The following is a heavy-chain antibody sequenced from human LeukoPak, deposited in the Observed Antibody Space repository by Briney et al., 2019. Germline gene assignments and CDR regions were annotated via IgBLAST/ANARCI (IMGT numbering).Heavy chain of an antibody. D-gene: IGHD5-18*01. V-gene: IGHV4-34*01. CDR1: GGSFSGYY. CDR2: INHSGST. CDR3: ARRLYGYSYGPHALIPYYFDY. J-gene: IGHJ4*02. Sequence: SETLSLTCAVYGGSFSGYYWSWIRQPPGKGLEWIGEINHSGSTNYNPSLKSRVTISVDTSKNQFSLKLSSVTAADTAVYYCARRLYGYSYGPHALIPYYFDYWGQGTLVTVSS.